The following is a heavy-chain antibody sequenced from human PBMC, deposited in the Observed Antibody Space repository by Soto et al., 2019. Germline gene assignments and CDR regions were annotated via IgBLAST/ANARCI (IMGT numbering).Heavy chain of an antibody. D-gene: IGHD3-22*01. J-gene: IGHJ4*02. CDR3: ERGLYYYDSSGYYN. V-gene: IGHV4-34*01. Sequence: KPSETLSLTCAVYGGSFSGYYWSWIRQPPGRGLEWIGEINHSGSTNYNPSLKSRVTISVDTSKNQFSLKLSSVTAADTAVYYCERGLYYYDSSGYYNWGQGTLVTVSS. CDR1: GGSFSGYY. CDR2: INHSGST.